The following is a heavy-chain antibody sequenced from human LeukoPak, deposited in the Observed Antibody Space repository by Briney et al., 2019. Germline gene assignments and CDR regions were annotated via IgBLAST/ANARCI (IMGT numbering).Heavy chain of an antibody. D-gene: IGHD1-26*01. CDR3: ARGRYSGSYLLDY. J-gene: IGHJ4*02. CDR2: ISSTGGTT. CDR1: GITFSSYG. Sequence: GGTLRLSCAASGITFSSYGMSWVRQAPGKGLEWVSSISSTGGTTYYADSVKGRFTISRDNSKNTLYLQMNSLRAEDTALYYCARGRYSGSYLLDYWGQGTLVTVSS. V-gene: IGHV3-23*01.